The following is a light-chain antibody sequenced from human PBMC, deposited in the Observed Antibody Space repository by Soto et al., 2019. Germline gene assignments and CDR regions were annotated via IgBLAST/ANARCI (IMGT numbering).Light chain of an antibody. CDR2: DAS. V-gene: IGKV3-11*01. CDR1: QSVDSY. CDR3: QQRSNWPRVT. Sequence: EIVLTQSPGTLSLSPGEEATLSCRASQSVDSYLAWYQQKPGQAPRLLIYDASNRATGIPARFSGSGSGTDFTPAISSLEPEDFAVYYCQQRSNWPRVTFGQGTRLEIK. J-gene: IGKJ5*01.